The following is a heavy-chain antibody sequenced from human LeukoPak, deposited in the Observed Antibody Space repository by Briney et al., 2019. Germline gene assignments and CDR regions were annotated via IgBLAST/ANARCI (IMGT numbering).Heavy chain of an antibody. V-gene: IGHV1-2*02. CDR2: INPKNGGT. D-gene: IGHD2-21*02. CDR3: ATKKTPLYCGGDCYSGLGWFDP. J-gene: IGHJ5*02. CDR1: GYTFTGYH. Sequence: ASVKVSCKASGYTFTGYHIHWVRQAPGQGLEWMGWINPKNGGTRFAQKFRGRVTMTRDTSISTAYMELNSLRSDDTAVYYCATKKTPLYCGGDCYSGLGWFDPWGQGTLITVSS.